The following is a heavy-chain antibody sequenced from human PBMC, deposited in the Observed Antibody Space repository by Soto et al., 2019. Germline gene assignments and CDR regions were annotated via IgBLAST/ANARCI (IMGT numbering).Heavy chain of an antibody. J-gene: IGHJ5*02. Sequence: QVQLVQSGAEVKKPGSSVKVSCKASGGTFSSYTISWVRQAPGQGLEWMGRIIPILGIANYAQRFQGRVTIAADNSTSTAYMELSSLRSEDTAVYYCARGVGRNPLAGPWGQGTLVTVSS. V-gene: IGHV1-69*02. CDR1: GGTFSSYT. CDR2: IIPILGIA. D-gene: IGHD2-8*01. CDR3: ARGVGRNPLAGP.